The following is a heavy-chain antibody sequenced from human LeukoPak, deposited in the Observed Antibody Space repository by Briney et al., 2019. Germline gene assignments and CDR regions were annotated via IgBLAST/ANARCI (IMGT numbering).Heavy chain of an antibody. J-gene: IGHJ4*02. Sequence: PSETLSLTCTVSGGSISSYYWSWIRQPPGKGLERIGYGYYSGGANYNPSLKSRVTISVDTSKNQFSLKLSSVTAADTAVYYCARGQAGTGYWGQGILVTVSS. CDR1: GGSISSYY. CDR2: GYYSGGA. D-gene: IGHD6-13*01. CDR3: ARGQAGTGY. V-gene: IGHV4-59*01.